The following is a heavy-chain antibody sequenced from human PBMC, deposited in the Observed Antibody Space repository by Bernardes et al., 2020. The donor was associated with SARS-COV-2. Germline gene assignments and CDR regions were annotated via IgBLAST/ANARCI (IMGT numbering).Heavy chain of an antibody. Sequence: SETLSLTCTVSGGSVSSGSYRWNWIRQTPEKGLEWIGSVSYTGSTTYNPSLESRVSISIDPSAKVFSLGLTSVTAADTAVYFCARGGYSYGHYWYFDLWGRGTLVTVSS. D-gene: IGHD5-18*01. J-gene: IGHJ2*01. CDR2: VSYTGST. CDR1: GGSVSSGSYR. V-gene: IGHV4-61*01. CDR3: ARGGYSYGHYWYFDL.